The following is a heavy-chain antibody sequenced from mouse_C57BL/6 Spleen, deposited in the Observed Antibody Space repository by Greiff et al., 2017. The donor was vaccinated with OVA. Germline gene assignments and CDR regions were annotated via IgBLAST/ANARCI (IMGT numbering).Heavy chain of an antibody. V-gene: IGHV1-72*01. CDR1: GYTFTSYW. CDR3: ARNSYGSSSHWYFDV. D-gene: IGHD1-1*01. Sequence: QVQLKQPGAELVKPGASVKLSCKASGYTFTSYWMHWVKQRPGRGLEWIGRIDPNSGGTKYNEKVKSKATLTVDKPSSTAYMQLSSLTSEDSAVYYCARNSYGSSSHWYFDVWGTGTTVTVSS. J-gene: IGHJ1*03. CDR2: IDPNSGGT.